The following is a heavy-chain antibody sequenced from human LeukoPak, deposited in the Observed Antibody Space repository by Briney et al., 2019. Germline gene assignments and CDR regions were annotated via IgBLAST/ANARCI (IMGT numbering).Heavy chain of an antibody. CDR3: ARGQTTPSRHYYDSSGPNWFDP. D-gene: IGHD3-22*01. V-gene: IGHV4-34*01. Sequence: SETLSLTCAVYGGFFSGYYWSWIRQPPGKGLEWIGEINHSGSTNYNPSLKSRVTISVDTSKNQFSLKLSSVTAADTAVYYCARGQTTPSRHYYDSSGPNWFDPWGQGTLVTVSS. J-gene: IGHJ5*02. CDR1: GGFFSGYY. CDR2: INHSGST.